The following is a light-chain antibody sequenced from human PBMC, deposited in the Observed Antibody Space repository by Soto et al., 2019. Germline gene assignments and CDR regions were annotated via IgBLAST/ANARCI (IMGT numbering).Light chain of an antibody. CDR3: QQYGSSPPYT. Sequence: EIVLTQSPGTLSLSPGERATLSCRASHNISSTYLAWYQQKPGQAPRLLIYGASSRATGIPDRFSGSGSGIDFTLTISRLEPEDFAVYYCQQYGSSPPYTFGQGTKVEIK. J-gene: IGKJ2*01. V-gene: IGKV3-20*01. CDR1: HNISSTY. CDR2: GAS.